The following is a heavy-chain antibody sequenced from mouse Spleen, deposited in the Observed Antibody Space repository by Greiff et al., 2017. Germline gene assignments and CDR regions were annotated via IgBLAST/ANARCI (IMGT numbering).Heavy chain of an antibody. Sequence: QVQLQQSGAELVMPGASVKLSCKASGYTFTSYWMHWVKQRPGQGLEWIGEIDPSDSYTNYNQKFKGKATLTVDKSSSTAYMQLSSLTSEDSAVYYCAREYSYYSYSLDYWGQGTTLTVSS. CDR3: AREYSYYSYSLDY. CDR1: GYTFTSYW. CDR2: IDPSDSYT. V-gene: IGHV1-69*01. D-gene: IGHD2-12*01. J-gene: IGHJ2*01.